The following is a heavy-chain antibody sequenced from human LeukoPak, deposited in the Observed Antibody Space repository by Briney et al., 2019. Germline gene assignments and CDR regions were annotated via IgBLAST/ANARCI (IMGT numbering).Heavy chain of an antibody. CDR1: GFTFSSYE. CDR3: ARRSGYFDC. Sequence: GGSLRLSCAASGFTFSSYEMNWVRQAPGKGLEWVSSISGSGDSTYYADSVKGRFTISRDNSKNTLYLQMNSLRAEDTALYYCARRSGYFDCWGQGTLVTVSS. D-gene: IGHD2-15*01. CDR2: ISGSGDST. V-gene: IGHV3-23*01. J-gene: IGHJ4*02.